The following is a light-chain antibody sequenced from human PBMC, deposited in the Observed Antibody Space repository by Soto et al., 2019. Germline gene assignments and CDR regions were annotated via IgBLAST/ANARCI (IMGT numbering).Light chain of an antibody. CDR1: QSVSGW. CDR2: QAS. V-gene: IGKV1-5*03. J-gene: IGKJ2*01. Sequence: DIQMTQSPSTLSASVGDRVAITCRASQSVSGWLAWYQQKPGKVPKLLIYQASTLEDAVPSRFSGSGSGTEFTLTISSLQPDDSANYYCQHYNDYSYTFGAGTNLEIK. CDR3: QHYNDYSYT.